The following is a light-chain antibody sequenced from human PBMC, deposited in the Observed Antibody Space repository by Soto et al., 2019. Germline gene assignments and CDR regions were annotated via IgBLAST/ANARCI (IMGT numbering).Light chain of an antibody. J-gene: IGKJ3*01. CDR2: GAS. CDR3: QQYGTSPLT. Sequence: EIGLTQSPGTLSLSPGERATLSCRASQSVSNNYLAWYQQKPGQAPRLLIYGASSRATGIPDRFSGSGSGTDFTLTISRLDPEDFAVYYCQQYGTSPLTFGRGTKVDIK. V-gene: IGKV3-20*01. CDR1: QSVSNNY.